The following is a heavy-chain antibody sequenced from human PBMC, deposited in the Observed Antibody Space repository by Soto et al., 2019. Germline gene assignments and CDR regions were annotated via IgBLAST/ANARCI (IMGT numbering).Heavy chain of an antibody. CDR2: FVPVFGSA. CDR1: GAAFNTIT. Sequence: QVQLVQSGAEAKKPGSSVRVSCKASGAAFNTITINWVRQAPGQGLEWMGGFVPVFGSATYAQKFQGRVAITADASTSTFYMELSRLNSEDTALYYCVREDDTTGSYSWFDPWGQVTLVTVSS. CDR3: VREDDTTGSYSWFDP. V-gene: IGHV1-69*01. J-gene: IGHJ5*02. D-gene: IGHD3-9*01.